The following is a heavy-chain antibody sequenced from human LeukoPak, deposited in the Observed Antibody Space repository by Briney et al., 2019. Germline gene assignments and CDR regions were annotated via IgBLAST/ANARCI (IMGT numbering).Heavy chain of an antibody. CDR2: IIPILGTT. J-gene: IGHJ6*03. V-gene: IGHV1-69*13. CDR3: ARSADGSGRIRGYYYYYYYMDV. CDR1: GGIFSSYA. D-gene: IGHD3-10*01. Sequence: SVKVSCKASGGIFSSYAISWVRQAPGQGLEWMGGIIPILGTTNYAQKFQGRVTITADESTSTAYMELSSLRSEDTAVYYCARSADGSGRIRGYYYYYYYMDVWGKGTTVTISS.